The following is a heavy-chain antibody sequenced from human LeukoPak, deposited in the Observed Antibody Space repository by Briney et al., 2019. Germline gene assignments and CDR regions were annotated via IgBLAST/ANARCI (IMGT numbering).Heavy chain of an antibody. Sequence: GGSLRLSWAASGFTFSSYWMHWVRQAPGKGLGWVSRINSDVSSTSYADSVKGRFTISRDNAKNTLYLQMNSLRDEDTAAYYCATNRITIFGVVTDYWGQGTLVTVSS. D-gene: IGHD3-3*01. CDR2: INSDVSST. J-gene: IGHJ4*02. CDR3: ATNRITIFGVVTDY. V-gene: IGHV3-74*01. CDR1: GFTFSSYW.